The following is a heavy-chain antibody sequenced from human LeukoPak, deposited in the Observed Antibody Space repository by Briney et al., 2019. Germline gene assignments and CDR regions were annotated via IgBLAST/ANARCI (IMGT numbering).Heavy chain of an antibody. CDR1: GFTFSSYA. J-gene: IGHJ4*02. Sequence: GGSLRLSCAASGFTFSSYAMHWVRQAPGKGLEWVSAISGSGGSTYYADSVKGRFTISRDNSRNTLYLQMNSLRAEDTAVYYCAKESPYGDYWPAGFDYWGQGTLVTVSS. CDR2: ISGSGGST. CDR3: AKESPYGDYWPAGFDY. D-gene: IGHD4-17*01. V-gene: IGHV3-23*01.